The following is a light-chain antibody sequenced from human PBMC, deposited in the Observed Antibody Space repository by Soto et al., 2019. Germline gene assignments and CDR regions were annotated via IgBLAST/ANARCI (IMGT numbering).Light chain of an antibody. V-gene: IGLV7-43*01. Sequence: QTVVTQEPSLPVSPGGTVTLTCASSTGAVTNDNYPNWLQQKPGQAPRGLIYSANNRHSWTPARFAGTLLGGKAPLTLSGVHHEDEGDYYCLLYGGGAQVFGGGTKLTVL. CDR2: SAN. J-gene: IGLJ2*01. CDR1: TGAVTNDNY. CDR3: LLYGGGAQV.